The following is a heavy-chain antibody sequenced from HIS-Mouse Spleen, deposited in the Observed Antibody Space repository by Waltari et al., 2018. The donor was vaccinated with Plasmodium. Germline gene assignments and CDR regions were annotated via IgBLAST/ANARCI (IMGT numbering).Heavy chain of an antibody. D-gene: IGHD6-13*01. J-gene: IGHJ1*01. CDR3: ARVLGYKAAAGTFVEYFQH. CDR2: INPNSGGT. V-gene: IGHV1-2*02. Sequence: MHWVRQATGQGLEWMGWINPNSGGTNYAQKFQGRVTMTRDTSISTAYMELSRLRSDDTAVYYCARVLGYKAAAGTFVEYFQHWGQGTLVTVSS.